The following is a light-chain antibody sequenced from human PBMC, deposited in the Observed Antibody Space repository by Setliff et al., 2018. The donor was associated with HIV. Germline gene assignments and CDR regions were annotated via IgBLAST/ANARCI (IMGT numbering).Light chain of an antibody. V-gene: IGLV2-14*01. CDR1: WSDLGGYNY. Sequence: QSALTQPASVSGSPGQSITISCTGTWSDLGGYNYVSWYQQHPGKAPKLMIYEVSNRPSGVSNRFSGSKSGNTASLTISGLQAEDEADYFCSSYTSSSTRVFGTGTKATVL. CDR3: SSYTSSSTRV. CDR2: EVS. J-gene: IGLJ1*01.